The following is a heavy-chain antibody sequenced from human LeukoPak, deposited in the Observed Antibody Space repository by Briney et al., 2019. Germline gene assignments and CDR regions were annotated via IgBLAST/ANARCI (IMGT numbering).Heavy chain of an antibody. CDR1: GFTFISYA. V-gene: IGHV3-23*01. CDR3: AKGTSTVPWYFDL. J-gene: IGHJ2*01. CDR2: ISDSGGST. Sequence: GGSRRLCCAASGFTFISYAMSWVRQAPGKGLEWVSAISDSGGSTYYADSVKGRFTISRDNSKNTLYLQMNSLRVEDTAIYYCAKGTSTVPWYFDLWGRGTLVTVSS. D-gene: IGHD4-17*01.